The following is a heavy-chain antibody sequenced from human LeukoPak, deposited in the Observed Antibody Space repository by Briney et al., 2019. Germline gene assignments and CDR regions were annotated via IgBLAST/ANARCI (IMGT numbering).Heavy chain of an antibody. Sequence: ASVKVSCKASGYTFTAYYMHWGRQAPGQGLEWMGRINPNSGDTNYAQKFQGRVTITRDTSISTAYMELSRLRSNDTAVYYCARDKGRDGYTAFDYWGQGTLVTVSS. CDR3: ARDKGRDGYTAFDY. D-gene: IGHD5-24*01. CDR1: GYTFTAYY. V-gene: IGHV1-2*06. J-gene: IGHJ4*02. CDR2: INPNSGDT.